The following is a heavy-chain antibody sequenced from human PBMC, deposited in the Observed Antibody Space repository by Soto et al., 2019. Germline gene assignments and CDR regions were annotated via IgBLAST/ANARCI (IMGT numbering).Heavy chain of an antibody. V-gene: IGHV1-2*04. CDR1: GYTFTGYY. CDR2: INPNSGGT. CDR3: AGGMTTVTTFAY. J-gene: IGHJ4*02. D-gene: IGHD4-17*01. Sequence: ASVKVSCKASGYTFTGYYMHWVRQAPGQGLEWMGWINPNSGGTNYAQKFQGWVTMTRDTSISTAYMELSRLRSDDTAVYYCAGGMTTVTTFAYWGQGTLVTVSS.